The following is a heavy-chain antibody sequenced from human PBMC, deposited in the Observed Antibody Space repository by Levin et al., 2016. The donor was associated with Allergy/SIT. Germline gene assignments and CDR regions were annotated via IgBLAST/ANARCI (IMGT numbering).Heavy chain of an antibody. D-gene: IGHD3-22*01. CDR1: GFTFSSYG. V-gene: IGHV3-30*03. Sequence: LSLTCAASGFTFSSYGMHWVRQAPGKGLEWVAGISFDGSKKYYAESMKGRFTISRDNSKNTLYLQIDSLRPEDTAVYYCARMHYSSGDYYPYDYWGQGTLVTVSS. CDR2: ISFDGSKK. J-gene: IGHJ4*02. CDR3: ARMHYSSGDYYPYDY.